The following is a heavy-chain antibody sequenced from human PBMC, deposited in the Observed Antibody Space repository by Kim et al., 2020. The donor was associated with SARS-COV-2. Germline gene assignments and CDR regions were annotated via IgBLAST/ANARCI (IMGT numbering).Heavy chain of an antibody. V-gene: IGHV3-13*01. D-gene: IGHD1-20*01. CDR3: ARGGYKGLPVFDY. J-gene: IGHJ4*02. Sequence: YPGSVKGRFTISRENAKNSLYLQMNSLRAGDTAVYYCARGGYKGLPVFDYWGQGTLVTVSS.